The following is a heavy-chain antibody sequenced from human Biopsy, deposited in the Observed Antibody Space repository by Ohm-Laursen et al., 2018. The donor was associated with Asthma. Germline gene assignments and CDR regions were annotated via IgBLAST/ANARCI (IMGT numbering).Heavy chain of an antibody. V-gene: IGHV1-18*04. CDR2: ISAYNGNT. Sequence: GASVKVSCKASGYTFTSYGISWVRQAPGQGLEWMGWISAYNGNTNYAQKFQGRVTMTRDTSTSTVYMELSSLRSEDTAVYYCARAGALIVGATMGYWGQGTPVTVSS. D-gene: IGHD1-26*01. CDR3: ARAGALIVGATMGY. CDR1: GYTFTSYG. J-gene: IGHJ4*02.